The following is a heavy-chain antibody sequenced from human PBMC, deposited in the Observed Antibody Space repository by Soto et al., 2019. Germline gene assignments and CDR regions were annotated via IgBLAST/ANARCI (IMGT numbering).Heavy chain of an antibody. CDR2: IYYSGST. Sequence: SETLSLTCTVSGGSVSSGSYYWSWIRQPPGKGLEWIGYIYYSGSTNYNPSLKSRVTISVDTSKNQFSLKLSSVTAADTAVYYCARDSSYDYGMDVWGQGTTVTVSS. J-gene: IGHJ6*02. CDR3: ARDSSYDYGMDV. CDR1: GGSVSSGSYY. D-gene: IGHD2-2*01. V-gene: IGHV4-61*01.